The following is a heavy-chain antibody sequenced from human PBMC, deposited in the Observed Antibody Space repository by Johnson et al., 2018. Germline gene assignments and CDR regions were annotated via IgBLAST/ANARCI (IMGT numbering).Heavy chain of an antibody. V-gene: IGHV3-9*01. D-gene: IGHD3-3*01. CDR3: AKAPVGWLGEGAEYFQH. CDR2: ISWNSGSI. CDR1: GFTFDDYA. J-gene: IGHJ1*01. Sequence: VQLVESGGGLVQPGGSLRLSCAASGFTFDDYAMHWVRQAPGKGLEWVSGISWNSGSIGYADSVKGRFTIPRDNAKNSLYLQMNSLRAEDTALYYCAKAPVGWLGEGAEYFQHWGQGTLVTVSS.